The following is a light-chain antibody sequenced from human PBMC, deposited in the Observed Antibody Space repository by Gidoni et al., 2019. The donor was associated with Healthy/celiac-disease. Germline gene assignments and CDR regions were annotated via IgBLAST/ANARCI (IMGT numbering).Light chain of an antibody. CDR1: QSVRSN. CDR2: GAS. Sequence: EIVMTQSPATLSVSPGERATLSCRASQSVRSNLAWYQQKPGQAPRLLIYGASTRATGIPARFSGSGSGTEFTLTISSLQSEDFAVYYCQQYNNWTPSYTFGQGTKLEIK. V-gene: IGKV3-15*01. CDR3: QQYNNWTPSYT. J-gene: IGKJ2*01.